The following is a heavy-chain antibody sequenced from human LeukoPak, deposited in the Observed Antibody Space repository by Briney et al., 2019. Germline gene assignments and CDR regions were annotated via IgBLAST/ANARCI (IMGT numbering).Heavy chain of an antibody. CDR3: ARELTGDTLPWFDP. J-gene: IGHJ5*02. CDR1: GGSFSGYY. Sequence: PSETLSLTCAVYGGSFSGYYWGWIRQPPGKGLEWIGEINHSGSTNYNPSLKSRVTISVDTSKNQFSLKLSSVTAADTAVYYCARELTGDTLPWFDPWGQGTLVTVSS. CDR2: INHSGST. V-gene: IGHV4-34*01. D-gene: IGHD7-27*01.